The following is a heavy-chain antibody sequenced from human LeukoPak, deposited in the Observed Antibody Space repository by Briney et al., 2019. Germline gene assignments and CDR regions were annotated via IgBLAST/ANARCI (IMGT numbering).Heavy chain of an antibody. CDR1: GGSISGFY. J-gene: IGHJ4*02. V-gene: IGHV4-59*01. CDR2: IYYSGST. CDR3: ASSIAAAGTGFDY. D-gene: IGHD6-13*01. Sequence: SETLSLTCTVSGGSISGFYWSWIRQPPGKGLEWIGYIYYSGSTNYNPSLKSRVTISVDTSKNQFSLRLSSVTAADTAVYYCASSIAAAGTGFDYWGQGTLVTVSS.